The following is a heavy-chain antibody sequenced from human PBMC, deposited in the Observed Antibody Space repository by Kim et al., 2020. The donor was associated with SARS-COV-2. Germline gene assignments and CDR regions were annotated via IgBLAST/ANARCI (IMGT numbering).Heavy chain of an antibody. J-gene: IGHJ6*02. CDR1: GFNFNTYS. Sequence: GGSLRLSCAASGFNFNTYSMNWVRQAPGKGLEWVSYISSSTTTMYYADSVRGRFTISRDNAKNSLFLQMNSLRDEDTAVYYCARCPLSMTMVRGMITTTLFYYYNMDVWGQGTTVTVSS. V-gene: IGHV3-48*02. CDR2: ISSSTTTM. CDR3: ARCPLSMTMVRGMITTTLFYYYNMDV. D-gene: IGHD3-10*01.